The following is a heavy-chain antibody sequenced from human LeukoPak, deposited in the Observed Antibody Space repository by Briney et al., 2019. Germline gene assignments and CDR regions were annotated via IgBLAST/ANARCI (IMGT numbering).Heavy chain of an antibody. D-gene: IGHD3-10*01. CDR1: GGSISSYY. J-gene: IGHJ6*02. CDR2: IYYSGST. Sequence: SETLSLTCTVSGGSISSYYWSWIRQPPGKGLEWIGYIYYSGSTNYNPSLKSRVTISVDMSKNQFSLKLSSVTAADTAVYYCARHGDYYGSGSRYYYYGMDVWGQGTTVTVSS. CDR3: ARHGDYYGSGSRYYYYGMDV. V-gene: IGHV4-59*08.